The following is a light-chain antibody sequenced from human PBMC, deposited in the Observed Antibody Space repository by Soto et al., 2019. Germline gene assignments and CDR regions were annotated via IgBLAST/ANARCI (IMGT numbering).Light chain of an antibody. V-gene: IGLV2-14*03. CDR3: SSYTSSSTYV. J-gene: IGLJ1*01. Sequence: QSALTQPASVSGSPGQSIIISCTGTSSDLGGYNYVSWYQQHPGRAPKLMVYDVSNRPSGVSTRFSGSKSGNTASLTISGLQTEDDADYYCSSYTSSSTYVFGSGTTLTVL. CDR1: SSDLGGYNY. CDR2: DVS.